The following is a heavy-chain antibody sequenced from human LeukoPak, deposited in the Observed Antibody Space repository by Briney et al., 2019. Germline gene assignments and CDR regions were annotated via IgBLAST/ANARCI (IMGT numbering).Heavy chain of an antibody. CDR2: ISYDGSNK. CDR1: GFTFSSYG. V-gene: IGHV3-30*03. D-gene: IGHD4-17*01. J-gene: IGHJ5*02. CDR3: ARATRRFDYGDTNWFDP. Sequence: QTGGSLRLSCAASGFTFSSYGMHWVRQAPGKGLEWVAVISYDGSNKYYADSVKGRFTISRDNAKNSLYLQMNSLRAEDTAVYYCARATRRFDYGDTNWFDPWGQGTLVTVSS.